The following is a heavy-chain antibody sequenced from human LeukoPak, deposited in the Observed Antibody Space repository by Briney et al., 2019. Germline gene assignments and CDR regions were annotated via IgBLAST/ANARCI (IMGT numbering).Heavy chain of an antibody. D-gene: IGHD3-10*01. J-gene: IGHJ6*03. CDR1: GGSISSSSYY. V-gene: IGHV4-39*01. CDR2: IYYSGST. Sequence: SETLSLTCTVSGGSISSSSYYWGWIRQPPGKGLEWIGSIYYSGSTYYNPPLKSRVTITVDTSKNQFSLKLSSVTAADTAVYYCARRHYYGSGSYYYYMDVWGKGTTVTVSS. CDR3: ARRHYYGSGSYYYYMDV.